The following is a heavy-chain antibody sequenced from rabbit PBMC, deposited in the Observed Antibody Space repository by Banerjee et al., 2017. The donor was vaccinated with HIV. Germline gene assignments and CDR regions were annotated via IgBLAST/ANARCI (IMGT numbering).Heavy chain of an antibody. Sequence: QEQLEESGGDLVKPEGSLTLTCTASGFSFSSSYYMCWVRQAPGKGLEWIGCIYAGSSGSTYYASWAKGRFTISKTSSTTVTLQMTSLTAADTATYFCAGYGASYYFHLWGPGTLVTVS. J-gene: IGHJ6*01. CDR2: IYAGSSGST. D-gene: IGHD6-1*01. CDR1: GFSFSSSYY. CDR3: AGYGASYYFHL. V-gene: IGHV1S45*01.